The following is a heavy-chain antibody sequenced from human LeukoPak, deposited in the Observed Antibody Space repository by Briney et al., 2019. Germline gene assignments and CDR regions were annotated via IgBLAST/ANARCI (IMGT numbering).Heavy chain of an antibody. CDR1: GSTSDDYG. Sequence: GGSLRLSCAASGSTSDDYGRSWFRQAPGKGLEWASGINWNGGSTGYAESVKGRFTISRDNAKNSLYLQMNSLRVEDTALYYCARVQRELMWYYFDYWGQGTLVTVSS. V-gene: IGHV3-20*04. D-gene: IGHD1-1*01. CDR3: ARVQRELMWYYFDY. CDR2: INWNGGST. J-gene: IGHJ4*02.